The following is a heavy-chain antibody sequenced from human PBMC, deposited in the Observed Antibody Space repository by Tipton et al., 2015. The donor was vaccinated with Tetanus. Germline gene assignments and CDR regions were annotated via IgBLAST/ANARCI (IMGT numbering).Heavy chain of an antibody. V-gene: IGHV4-31*03. CDR3: ARDQARGARGWNYFDF. CDR1: GVSISGGRYY. J-gene: IGHJ4*02. Sequence: TLSLTCSVSGVSISGGRYYWSWIRQRPGKGLEWIGDIYSSGSTYTDPSLKGRVTISVDTSKNQFSLRVNSVTAADTAVYYCARDQARGARGWNYFDFWGLGTLVTVSS. D-gene: IGHD1-26*01. CDR2: IYSSGST.